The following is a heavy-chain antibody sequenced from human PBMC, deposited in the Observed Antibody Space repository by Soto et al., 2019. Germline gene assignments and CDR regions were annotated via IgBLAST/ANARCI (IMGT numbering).Heavy chain of an antibody. Sequence: SETLSLTCTVSGGSISSYYWSWIRQPPGKGLEWIGYIYYSGSTNYNPSLKSRVTISVDTSKNQFSLKLSSVTAADTAVYYCARCEPFSGSSTPDNWFDPWGQGTLVTVSS. CDR1: GGSISSYY. CDR3: ARCEPFSGSSTPDNWFDP. V-gene: IGHV4-59*01. D-gene: IGHD1-26*01. J-gene: IGHJ5*02. CDR2: IYYSGST.